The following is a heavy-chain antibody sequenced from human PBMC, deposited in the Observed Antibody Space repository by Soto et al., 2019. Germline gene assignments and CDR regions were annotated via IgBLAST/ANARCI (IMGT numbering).Heavy chain of an antibody. V-gene: IGHV3-23*01. CDR1: GFTFSSYA. D-gene: IGHD2-15*01. CDR2: ISGSGCST. J-gene: IGHJ1*01. Sequence: GGSLRLSCAASGFTFSSYAMNWVRQAPGKGLEWVSAISGSGCSTYYADSVKGRFTISRDNSKNTLYLQMNSLRAEDTGVYDGEKAAYCREDCSGGSCYAYFQHWGQGTLVTVSS. CDR3: EKAAYCREDCSGGSCYAYFQH.